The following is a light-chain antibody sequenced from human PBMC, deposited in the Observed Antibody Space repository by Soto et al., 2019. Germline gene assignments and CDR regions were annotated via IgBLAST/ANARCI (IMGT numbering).Light chain of an antibody. J-gene: IGLJ1*01. Sequence: QPVLTQPPSASGTPGQSVTISCAGSSSNIGSNHAYWYQQLPRAAPKLLIYTNYQRPSGVPDRFSGSKSGTSASLAISGLRSEDEADYYCAAWDDSLSGYVFGTGTQLTVL. V-gene: IGLV1-47*02. CDR3: AAWDDSLSGYV. CDR1: SSNIGSNH. CDR2: TNY.